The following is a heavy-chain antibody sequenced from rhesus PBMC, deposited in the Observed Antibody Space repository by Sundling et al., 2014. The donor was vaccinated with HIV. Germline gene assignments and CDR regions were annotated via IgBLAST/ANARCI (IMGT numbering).Heavy chain of an antibody. Sequence: EVRLVESGGGLVQPGGSLRLSCSASGFTFSDFFMTWVRQAPGKGPEWVGFIRNKGSGGTAEYATSVKGRFTISRDDSKNILSLQMNSLKSEDTAVYYCTRDEDCSGVYCRTYALDFWGQGVVVTVSS. D-gene: IGHD2-27*01. CDR3: TRDEDCSGVYCRTYALDF. CDR1: GFTFSDFF. CDR2: IRNKGSGGTA. V-gene: IGHV3-116*02. J-gene: IGHJ6*01.